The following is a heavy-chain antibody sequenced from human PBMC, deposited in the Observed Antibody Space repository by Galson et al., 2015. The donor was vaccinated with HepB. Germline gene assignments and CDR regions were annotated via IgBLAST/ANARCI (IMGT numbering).Heavy chain of an antibody. CDR2: IWYDGSNK. J-gene: IGHJ6*02. CDR1: GFTFSSYG. Sequence: SLRLSCAASGFTFSSYGMHWVRQAPGKGLEWVAVIWYDGSNKYYADSVKGRFTISRDNSKNTLYLQMDSLRAEDTAVYYCARAGDYDYVWGSYRYRSTFGLGFGMDVWGQGTTVTVSS. CDR3: ARAGDYDYVWGSYRYRSTFGLGFGMDV. D-gene: IGHD3-16*02. V-gene: IGHV3-33*01.